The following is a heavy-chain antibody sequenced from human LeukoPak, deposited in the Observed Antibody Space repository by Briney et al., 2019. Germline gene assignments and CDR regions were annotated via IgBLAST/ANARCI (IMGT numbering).Heavy chain of an antibody. CDR1: GFTFSGYA. CDR3: AKDQTYYYDSSGHYYFDY. Sequence: GGSLRLSCAASGFTFSGYAMSWVRQAPGKGLEWVSAISGGGGSTYYADSLKGRFTISRDNSKNTLYLQMNSLRAEDTAVYYCAKDQTYYYDSSGHYYFDYWGQGTLVTVSS. J-gene: IGHJ4*02. CDR2: ISGGGGST. V-gene: IGHV3-23*01. D-gene: IGHD3-22*01.